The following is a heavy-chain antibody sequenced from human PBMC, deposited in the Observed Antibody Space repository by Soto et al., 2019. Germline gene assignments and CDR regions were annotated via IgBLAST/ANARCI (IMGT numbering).Heavy chain of an antibody. CDR1: GFSLTTSGVG. Sequence: QITLNESGPTQVKPRQTLTLTCTFSGFSLTTSGVGVGWIRQSPGKAPEWLALIYWDDDKRYSPSLKSRLTITKDTPNDQVVLTMANLDPADTATYYCAHRVLRTVFGVVTTTAIYFDFWGQGTPVAVSS. J-gene: IGHJ4*02. CDR2: IYWDDDK. V-gene: IGHV2-5*02. D-gene: IGHD3-3*01. CDR3: AHRVLRTVFGVVTTTAIYFDF.